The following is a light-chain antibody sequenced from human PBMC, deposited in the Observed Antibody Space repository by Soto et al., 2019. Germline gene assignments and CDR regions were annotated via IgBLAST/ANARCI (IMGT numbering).Light chain of an antibody. CDR1: SSNIGSNY. CDR3: AAWDYSLSGYV. CDR2: RNN. J-gene: IGLJ1*01. V-gene: IGLV1-47*01. Sequence: QSVLTQPPSASGTPGQRVTISCSGSSSNIGSNYVYWYQQLPGTAPKLLIYRNNQRPSGVPDRFSGSKSGTSASLAISGLRSEDEADYYYAAWDYSLSGYVFGTGTKLTVL.